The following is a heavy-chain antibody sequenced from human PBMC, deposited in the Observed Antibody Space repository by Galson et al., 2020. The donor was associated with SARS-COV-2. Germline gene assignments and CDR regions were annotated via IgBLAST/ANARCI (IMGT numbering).Heavy chain of an antibody. Sequence: GGYLRLSCAASGFTFDDFAMHWVRQAPGKGLEWVSGINGNSGSIVYADSVMGRFTISRDNAKKSLYLQMNSLRPEDTALYYCAKDLNIYGSGSYSDYWGQGTLVTVSS. CDR3: AKDLNIYGSGSYSDY. CDR1: GFTFDDFA. D-gene: IGHD3-10*01. V-gene: IGHV3-9*01. J-gene: IGHJ4*02. CDR2: INGNSGSI.